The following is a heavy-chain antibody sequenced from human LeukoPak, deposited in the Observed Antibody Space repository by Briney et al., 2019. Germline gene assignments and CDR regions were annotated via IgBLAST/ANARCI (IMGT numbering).Heavy chain of an antibody. Sequence: SETLSLTCAVYGGSISGYYWSWIRQPPGKGLEWIGEINHSGSTNYNPSLKSRVTISVDTSKNQFSLNLSSVTAADTAVYYCSRVGEVQSGGVFDYWGQGTLVTVSS. J-gene: IGHJ4*02. CDR1: GGSISGYY. CDR3: SRVGEVQSGGVFDY. CDR2: INHSGST. V-gene: IGHV4-34*01. D-gene: IGHD3-16*01.